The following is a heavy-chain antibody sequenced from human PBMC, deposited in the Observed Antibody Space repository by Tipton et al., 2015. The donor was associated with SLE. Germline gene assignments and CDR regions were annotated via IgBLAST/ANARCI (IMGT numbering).Heavy chain of an antibody. D-gene: IGHD1-1*01. J-gene: IGHJ3*02. CDR3: ARDLEAFDI. V-gene: IGHV4-61*01. Sequence: TLSLTCTVSGGSFSSGSCYWSWIRQPPGKGLEWIGYIYYSGSTNYNPSLKSRVTISVDTSKNQFSLKLSSVTAADTAVYYCARDLEAFDIWGQGTMVTVSS. CDR2: IYYSGST. CDR1: GGSFSSGSCY.